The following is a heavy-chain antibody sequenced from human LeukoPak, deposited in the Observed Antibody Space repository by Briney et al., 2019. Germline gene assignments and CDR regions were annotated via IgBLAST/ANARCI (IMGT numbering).Heavy chain of an antibody. CDR2: ISVYNGNT. CDR1: GYTFANFG. D-gene: IGHD2-2*02. J-gene: IGHJ4*02. V-gene: IGHV1-18*01. CDR3: ARTCSSSSCYMVH. Sequence: GASVKVSCKASGYTFANFGITWVRQAPGQGLEWMGWISVYNGNTNYAQNLQGRVTLTTDTSTSTAYMELRSLRSDDTALYCCARTCSSSSCYMVHWGQGTLVTVSS.